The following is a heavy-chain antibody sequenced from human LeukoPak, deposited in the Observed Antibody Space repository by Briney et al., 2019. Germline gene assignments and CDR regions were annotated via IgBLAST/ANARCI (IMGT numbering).Heavy chain of an antibody. Sequence: PSQTLSLICTVSGGSISSGSYYWSWIRQPAGKGLEWIGRIYTSGSTNYNPSLKSRVTISVDTSKNQFSLKLSSVTAADTAVYYCARGQAAAPYDYWGQGTLVTVSS. J-gene: IGHJ4*02. CDR3: ARGQAAAPYDY. CDR1: GGSISSGSYY. V-gene: IGHV4-61*02. D-gene: IGHD6-13*01. CDR2: IYTSGST.